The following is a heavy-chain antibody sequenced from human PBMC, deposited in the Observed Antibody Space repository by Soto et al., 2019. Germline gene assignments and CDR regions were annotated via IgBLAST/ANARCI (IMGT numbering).Heavy chain of an antibody. V-gene: IGHV5-51*01. CDR3: YINRHYHGAAVDS. CDR2: IYPGDSET. Sequence: GESLKISCNGSAYTFTNYYIGWVRQMAGKGLEWMGIIYPGDSETTYSPSFQGQVTFSVDKSLNTAYLQWSSLKASDTAIYYCYINRHYHGAAVDSWGHGTLVTVSS. D-gene: IGHD6-19*01. J-gene: IGHJ5*01. CDR1: AYTFTNYY.